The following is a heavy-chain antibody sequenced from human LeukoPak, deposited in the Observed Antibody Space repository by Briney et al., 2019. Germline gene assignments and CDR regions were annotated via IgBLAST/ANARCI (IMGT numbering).Heavy chain of an antibody. CDR1: GYTFTGYY. J-gene: IGHJ4*02. D-gene: IGHD3-3*01. V-gene: IGHV1-2*02. Sequence: ASAKVSCKASGYTFTGYYMHWVRQAPGQGLEWMGWINPNSGGTNYAQKFQGRVTMTRDTSISTAYMELSRLRSDDTAVYYCATANTDFWSGYSTDYWGQGTLVTVSS. CDR2: INPNSGGT. CDR3: ATANTDFWSGYSTDY.